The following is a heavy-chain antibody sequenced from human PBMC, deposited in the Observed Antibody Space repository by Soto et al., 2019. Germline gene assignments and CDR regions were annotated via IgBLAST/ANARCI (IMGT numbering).Heavy chain of an antibody. Sequence: ASVKVSCKASGYTFTGHYMHWVRQAPGQGLEWMGWINPNSVGTNYAQKFQGRVTMTRDTSLKTAYMELSSLMSEDTAVYYCARPPGYISDWYYFDLWGQGTQVTVSS. CDR2: INPNSVGT. J-gene: IGHJ4*02. CDR3: ARPPGYISDWYYFDL. D-gene: IGHD3-9*01. V-gene: IGHV1-2*02. CDR1: GYTFTGHY.